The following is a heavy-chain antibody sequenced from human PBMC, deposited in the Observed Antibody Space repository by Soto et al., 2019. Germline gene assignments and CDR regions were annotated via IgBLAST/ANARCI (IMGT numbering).Heavy chain of an antibody. CDR2: ISGSGGST. Sequence: EVQLLESGGGLVQPGGSLRLSCAASGFTFSGYAMSWVRQAPGKGLEWVSAISGSGGSTYYADSVKGRFTISRDNSKNTLYLQMNSLRAEDTAVYYCAKDRHPRGYSYKYYFDYWGQGTLVTVSS. J-gene: IGHJ4*02. D-gene: IGHD5-18*01. V-gene: IGHV3-23*01. CDR3: AKDRHPRGYSYKYYFDY. CDR1: GFTFSGYA.